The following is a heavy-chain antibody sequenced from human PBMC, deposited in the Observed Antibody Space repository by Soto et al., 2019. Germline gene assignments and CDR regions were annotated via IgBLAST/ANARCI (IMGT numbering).Heavy chain of an antibody. J-gene: IGHJ4*02. CDR1: GYTFTSYA. Sequence: QVQFVQSGAEVKKPGASVKVSCKASGYTFTSYAMHWVRQAPGQRLEWMGWINAGNGNTKYSQKFQGRVTITRDTYASTAYIELSSLRSEDTAVYYCAGGLNGYLHYFDYWGQGTLVTVSS. V-gene: IGHV1-3*01. CDR2: INAGNGNT. D-gene: IGHD5-18*01. CDR3: AGGLNGYLHYFDY.